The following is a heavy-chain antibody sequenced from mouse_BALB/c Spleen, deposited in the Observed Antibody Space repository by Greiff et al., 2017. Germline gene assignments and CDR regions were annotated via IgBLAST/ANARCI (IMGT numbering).Heavy chain of an antibody. CDR3: ARRALIKGDYFDY. V-gene: IGHV5-17*02. J-gene: IGHJ2*01. CDR2: ISSGSSTI. CDR1: GFTFSSFG. D-gene: IGHD3-3*01. Sequence: EVKVVESGGGLVQPGGSRKLSCAASGFTFSSFGMHWVRQAPEKGLEWVAYISSGSSTIYYADTVKGRFTISRDNPKNTLFLQMTSLRSEDTAMYYCARRALIKGDYFDYWGQGTTLTVSS.